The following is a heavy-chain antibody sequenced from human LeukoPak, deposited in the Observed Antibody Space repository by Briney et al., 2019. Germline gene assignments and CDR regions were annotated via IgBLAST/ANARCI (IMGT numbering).Heavy chain of an antibody. CDR3: ARYGDYMYLYYFDY. J-gene: IGHJ4*02. D-gene: IGHD4-17*01. V-gene: IGHV4-59*08. Sequence: SETLSLTCTVSGGSISSYYWSWIRQPPGKGLEWIGYIYYSGSTNYNPSLKSRVTISVDTSKNQFSLKLSSVTAADTAVYYCARYGDYMYLYYFDYWGQGTLVTVSS. CDR2: IYYSGST. CDR1: GGSISSYY.